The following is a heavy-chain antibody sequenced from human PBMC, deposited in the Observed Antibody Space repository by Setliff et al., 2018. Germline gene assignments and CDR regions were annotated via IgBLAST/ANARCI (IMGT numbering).Heavy chain of an antibody. CDR3: ARQLYYYGTPGYFDY. CDR1: GGSISSGDYY. J-gene: IGHJ4*02. V-gene: IGHV4-30-4*08. Sequence: SETLSLTCTVSGGSISSGDYYWTWIRQPPGKGLEWIGFIYYSGNTFYNPSLKSRLTISVDTSKNLFSLKLSSVTAADTAVYYCARQLYYYGTPGYFDYWGQGTLVTVSA. CDR2: IYYSGNT. D-gene: IGHD3-10*01.